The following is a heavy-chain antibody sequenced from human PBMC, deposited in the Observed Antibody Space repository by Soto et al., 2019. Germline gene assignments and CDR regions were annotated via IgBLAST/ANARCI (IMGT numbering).Heavy chain of an antibody. J-gene: IGHJ4*02. CDR1: GFTFSSYA. V-gene: IGHV3-23*01. D-gene: IGHD1-1*01. CDR2: ISGSGGST. CDR3: ARLGTPDDYFDY. Sequence: GGSLGLSCAASGFTFSSYAMSWVRQAPGKGLEWVSAISGSGGSTYYADSVKGRFTISRDNSKNTLYLQMNSLRAEDTAVYYCARLGTPDDYFDYWGQGTLVTVSS.